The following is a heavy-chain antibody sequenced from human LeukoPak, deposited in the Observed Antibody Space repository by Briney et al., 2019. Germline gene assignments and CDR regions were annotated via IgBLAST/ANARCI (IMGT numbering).Heavy chain of an antibody. CDR1: GGTFSSYA. Sequence: PVKVSCKASGGTFSSYAISWVRQAPGQGLEWMGRIIPILGIANYAQKFQGRVTITADKSTSTAYMELSSLRSEDTAVYYCARGVDSSGYLGLDLWGRGTLVTVSS. J-gene: IGHJ2*01. CDR2: IIPILGIA. D-gene: IGHD3-22*01. V-gene: IGHV1-69*04. CDR3: ARGVDSSGYLGLDL.